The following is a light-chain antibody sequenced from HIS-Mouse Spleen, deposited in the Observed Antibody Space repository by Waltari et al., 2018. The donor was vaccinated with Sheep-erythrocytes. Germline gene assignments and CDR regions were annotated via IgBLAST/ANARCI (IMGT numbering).Light chain of an antibody. V-gene: IGLV3-1*01. CDR2: QDS. Sequence: SYELTQPPSVSVSPGQTASITCLGDKLRDTYACWYQQKPGQSPVLVIYQDSKPPSGIPERFSGSNSGNTATLTISGTQAMDEADYYCQAWDSSTEVFGGGTKLTVL. J-gene: IGLJ2*01. CDR1: KLRDTY. CDR3: QAWDSSTEV.